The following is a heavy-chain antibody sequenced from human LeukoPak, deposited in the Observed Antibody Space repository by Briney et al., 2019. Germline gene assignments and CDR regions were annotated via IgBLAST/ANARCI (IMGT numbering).Heavy chain of an antibody. CDR1: GGSFSGYY. CDR2: INHSGST. CDR3: ARVWGRYCSGGSCYGFRWFDP. V-gene: IGHV4-34*01. D-gene: IGHD2-15*01. Sequence: PSETLSLTCAVYGGSFSGYYWSWIRQPPGKGLEWIGEINHSGSTNYNPSLKSRVTISVETSKNQFSLKLSSVTAADTAVYYCARVWGRYCSGGSCYGFRWFDPWGQGTLVTVSS. J-gene: IGHJ5*02.